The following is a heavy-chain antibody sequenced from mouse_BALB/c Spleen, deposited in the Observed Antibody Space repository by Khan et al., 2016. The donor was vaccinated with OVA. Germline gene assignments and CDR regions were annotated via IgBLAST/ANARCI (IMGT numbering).Heavy chain of an antibody. Sequence: VQLQQSGPGLVAPSQSLSITCTISGFSLTNYGVHWVRQPPGKGLEWLVVIWSDGSTTYNSALKSRLSISKDNSKSQVFLKMNSLQTDDTAKYYCARQPYYHYYVMDYWGQGTSVTVSS. CDR1: GFSLTNYG. V-gene: IGHV2-6-1*01. D-gene: IGHD2-10*01. CDR3: ARQPYYHYYVMDY. J-gene: IGHJ4*01. CDR2: IWSDGST.